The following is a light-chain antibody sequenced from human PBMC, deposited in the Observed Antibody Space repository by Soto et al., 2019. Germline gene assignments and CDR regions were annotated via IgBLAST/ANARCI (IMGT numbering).Light chain of an antibody. CDR3: QQYDTWPRT. Sequence: EIVKTQSRASLSVPPGERATLSCVASHSVSTNFAWYLQKPGQAPRLLIYGASTRATAVPARFTASGSGTEFTLSISSLQSDDFGVYYCQQYDTWPRTFGQGTKVDIK. J-gene: IGKJ1*01. CDR1: HSVSTN. V-gene: IGKV3-15*01. CDR2: GAS.